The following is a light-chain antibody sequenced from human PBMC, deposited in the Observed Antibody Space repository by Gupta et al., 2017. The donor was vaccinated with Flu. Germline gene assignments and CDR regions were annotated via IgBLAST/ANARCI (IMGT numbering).Light chain of an antibody. CDR2: DDD. V-gene: IGLV6-57*01. CDR1: SGSIASNY. J-gene: IGLJ3*02. Sequence: NFILTPPPSVSESPGQTVTISCTRSSGSIASNYVQWCQQRPGSSPITVIYDDDQRPSGVPDRFSGSIDSASNSASLTISGLRTEDEADYFCLSYDTSNVWVFGGGTKVTVL. CDR3: LSYDTSNVWV.